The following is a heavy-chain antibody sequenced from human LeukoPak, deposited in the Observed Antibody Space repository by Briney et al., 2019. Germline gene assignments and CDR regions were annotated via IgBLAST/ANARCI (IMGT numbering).Heavy chain of an antibody. CDR2: IIPIFGTA. J-gene: IGHJ6*03. CDR1: GYTFTSYG. V-gene: IGHV1-69*13. CDR3: ARSNYYGSGSYYPHYYYYYYMDV. Sequence: SVKVSCKASGYTFTSYGIGWVRQAPGQGLEWMGGIIPIFGTANYAQKFQGRVTITADESTSTAYMELSSLRSEDTAVYYCARSNYYGSGSYYPHYYYYYYMDVWGKGTTVTISS. D-gene: IGHD3-10*01.